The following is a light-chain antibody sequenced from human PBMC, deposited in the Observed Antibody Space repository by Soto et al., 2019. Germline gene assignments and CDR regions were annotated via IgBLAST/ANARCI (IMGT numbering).Light chain of an antibody. V-gene: IGLV2-14*01. J-gene: IGLJ1*01. CDR2: EVS. Sequence: QSVLTQPASVSGSPGQSITISCTGSSTDVGGYNYVSWYQQHPGKAPKAMIYEVSNRPSGVSNRFSGSKSGNTASLTISGLQAEEEADYYCSSYTSSSTYVFGTGTKLTVL. CDR1: STDVGGYNY. CDR3: SSYTSSSTYV.